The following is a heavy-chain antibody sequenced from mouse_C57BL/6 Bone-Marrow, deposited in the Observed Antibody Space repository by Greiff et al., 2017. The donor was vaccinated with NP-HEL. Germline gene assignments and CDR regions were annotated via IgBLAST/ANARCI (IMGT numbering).Heavy chain of an antibody. CDR3: ARDLLGFAF. D-gene: IGHD2-1*01. J-gene: IGHJ3*01. CDR2: ISDGGSYT. Sequence: EVHLVESGGGLVKPGGSLKLSCAASGFTFSSYAMSWVRQTPEKRLEWVATISDGGSYTYYPDNVKGRFTISRDNAKNNLYLQMSHLKSEDTAMYYCARDLLGFAFWGQGTRVTVSA. V-gene: IGHV5-4*01. CDR1: GFTFSSYA.